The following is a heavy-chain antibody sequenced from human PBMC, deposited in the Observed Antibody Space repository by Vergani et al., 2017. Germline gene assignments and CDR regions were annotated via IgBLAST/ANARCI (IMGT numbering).Heavy chain of an antibody. CDR1: GYTFTSYG. V-gene: IGHV1-18*01. J-gene: IGHJ4*02. CDR3: ARDTRMTSVDGGNSRGFDY. Sequence: QVQLVQSGAEVKKPGASVKVSCKASGYTFTSYGISWVRQAPGQGLEWMGWISAYNGNTNYAQKLQGRVTMTTDTSTSTAYMELRSLRAEDTAVYYCARDTRMTSVDGGNSRGFDYWGQGTLVTVSS. D-gene: IGHD4-23*01. CDR2: ISAYNGNT.